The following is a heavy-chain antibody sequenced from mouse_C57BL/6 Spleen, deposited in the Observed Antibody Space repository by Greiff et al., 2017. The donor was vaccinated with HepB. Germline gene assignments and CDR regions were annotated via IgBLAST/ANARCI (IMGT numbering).Heavy chain of an antibody. J-gene: IGHJ4*01. CDR2: INPYNGGT. CDR1: GYTFTDYY. D-gene: IGHD1-1*01. Sequence: EVQLQQSGPVLVKPGASVKMSCKASGYTFTDYYMNWVKQSHGKSLEWIGVINPYNGGTSYNQKFKGKATLTVDKSSSTAYMELNSLTSEDSAVYYCAREVITTVVADYAMDYWGQGTSVTVSS. CDR3: AREVITTVVADYAMDY. V-gene: IGHV1-19*01.